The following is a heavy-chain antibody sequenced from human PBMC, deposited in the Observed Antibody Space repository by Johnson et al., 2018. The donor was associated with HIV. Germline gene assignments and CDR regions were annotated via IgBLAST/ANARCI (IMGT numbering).Heavy chain of an antibody. CDR1: GFTFSSYA. Sequence: QVQLVESGGVVVQPGGSLRLSCAASGFTFSSYAMHWVRQAPGKGLEWVSLIYSGGSTYYADSVKGRFTISRDNSKNTLSLQMNSLRVEDTAVYYCAKDRARGWLQFHDAFDIWGQGTMVTVSS. D-gene: IGHD5-24*01. V-gene: IGHV3-NL1*01. J-gene: IGHJ3*02. CDR2: IYSGGST. CDR3: AKDRARGWLQFHDAFDI.